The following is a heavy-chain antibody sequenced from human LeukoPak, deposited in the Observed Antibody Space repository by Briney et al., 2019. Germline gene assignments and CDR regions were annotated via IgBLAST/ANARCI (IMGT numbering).Heavy chain of an antibody. Sequence: GGSLRLSCAASGFTFSNSWMTWVRQAPGKGLEWVANINQGGSETYYLASVKGRFTISRDNAKNSLFLQMNSLKDEDTAVYYCATLCHNYSGQGTLVTVSS. V-gene: IGHV3-7*01. CDR1: GFTFSNSW. J-gene: IGHJ4*02. CDR2: INQGGSET. CDR3: ATLCHNY.